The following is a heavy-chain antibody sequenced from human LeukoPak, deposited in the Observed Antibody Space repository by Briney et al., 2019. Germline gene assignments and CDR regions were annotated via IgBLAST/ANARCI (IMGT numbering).Heavy chain of an antibody. J-gene: IGHJ4*02. CDR2: INTDGIST. CDR1: GFNFRSYW. Sequence: GGSLRLSCAASGFNFRSYWMHWVRQAPGKGLVWVARINTDGISTSYADSVKGRFTISRDNAKNTLYLQMNSLRVEDTAVYYCTKDTFGNHDYWAQGTLVTVSS. D-gene: IGHD3-10*01. V-gene: IGHV3-74*01. CDR3: TKDTFGNHDY.